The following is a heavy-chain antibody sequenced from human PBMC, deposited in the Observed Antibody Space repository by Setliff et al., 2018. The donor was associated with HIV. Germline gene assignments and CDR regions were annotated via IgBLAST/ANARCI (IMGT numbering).Heavy chain of an antibody. CDR1: GYTFGNYY. D-gene: IGHD2-2*01. CDR2: IAPNSGNT. Sequence: ASVKVSCKASGYTFGNYYMHWVRQAPGQGLEWMGRIAPNSGNTGYAQKFQGRFTMTRNTSISTAYMELSSLRSDDTAVYYCARIPARAAAAYCSSTNCQGGFDQWGQGTPVTVSS. J-gene: IGHJ4*02. CDR3: ARIPARAAAAYCSSTNCQGGFDQ. V-gene: IGHV1-8*02.